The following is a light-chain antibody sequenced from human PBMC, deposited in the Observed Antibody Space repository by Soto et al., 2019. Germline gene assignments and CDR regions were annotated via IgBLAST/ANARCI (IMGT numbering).Light chain of an antibody. V-gene: IGLV7-43*01. Sequence: QAVVTQEPSLTVSPGGTVTLTCASSAGAVTRDNYPNWIQQKPGQAPRALIYSTDSKHYWTPARFSGSLLGGKAALTLLDVQPEDEADYYCLLYHGAAQTFGGGTKLTVL. J-gene: IGLJ2*01. CDR1: AGAVTRDNY. CDR3: LLYHGAAQT. CDR2: STD.